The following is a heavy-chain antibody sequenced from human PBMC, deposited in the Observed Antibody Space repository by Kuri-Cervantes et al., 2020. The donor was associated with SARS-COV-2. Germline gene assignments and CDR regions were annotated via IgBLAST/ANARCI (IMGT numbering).Heavy chain of an antibody. J-gene: IGHJ4*02. V-gene: IGHV1-2*02. CDR1: GYTFTDYY. CDR3: ARDLGSSSQDDY. D-gene: IGHD6-6*01. CDR2: INHNSGGT. Sequence: SVTVPCKASGYTFTDYYMHWVRQAPGQGLEWMGWINHNSGGTHYAQKFQGRVTMTRDTSISTAYMELSRLRSDDTAVYYCARDLGSSSQDDYWGQGTLVTVSS.